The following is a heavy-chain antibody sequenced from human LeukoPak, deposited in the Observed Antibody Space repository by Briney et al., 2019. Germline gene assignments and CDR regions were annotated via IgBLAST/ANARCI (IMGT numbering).Heavy chain of an antibody. V-gene: IGHV4-34*01. CDR1: GWSFSGYY. CDR3: ATGGGYYQDY. J-gene: IGHJ4*02. Sequence: PSETLSLPCAVYGWSFSGYYWSWIRQPPGKGLEWIGEINHSGSTNYNPSLKSRVTISVDTSKNQFSLKLSSVTAADTAVYYCATGGGYYQDYWGQGTLVTVSS. CDR2: INHSGST. D-gene: IGHD3-22*01.